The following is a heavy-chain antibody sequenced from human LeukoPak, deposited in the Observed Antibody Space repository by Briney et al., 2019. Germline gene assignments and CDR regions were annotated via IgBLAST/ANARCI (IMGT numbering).Heavy chain of an antibody. J-gene: IGHJ4*02. Sequence: PGRSLRLSCAASGFTFSSYAMHWVRQAPGKGLEWVAVISYDGSNKYYADSVKGRFTISRDNSKNTLYLQMNSLRAEDTAVYYCAASPTMVRDRYFDYWGQGTLVTVSS. V-gene: IGHV3-30-3*01. D-gene: IGHD3-10*01. CDR1: GFTFSSYA. CDR2: ISYDGSNK. CDR3: AASPTMVRDRYFDY.